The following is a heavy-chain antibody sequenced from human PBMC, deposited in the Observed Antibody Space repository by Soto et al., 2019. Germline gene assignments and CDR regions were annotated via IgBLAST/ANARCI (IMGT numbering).Heavy chain of an antibody. CDR3: ARFATDIVVVPAAPKWGWDYYYYYYMDV. CDR1: GGSISSYY. D-gene: IGHD2-2*01. V-gene: IGHV4-59*08. J-gene: IGHJ6*03. Sequence: SETLSLTCTVSGGSISSYYWSWIRQPPGKGLEWIGYIYYSGSTNYNPSLKSRVTISVDTSKNQFSLKLSSVTAADTAVYYCARFATDIVVVPAAPKWGWDYYYYYYMDVWGKGTTVTVSS. CDR2: IYYSGST.